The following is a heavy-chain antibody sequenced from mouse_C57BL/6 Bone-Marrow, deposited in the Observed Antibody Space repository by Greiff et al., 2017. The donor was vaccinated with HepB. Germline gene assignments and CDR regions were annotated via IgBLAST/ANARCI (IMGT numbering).Heavy chain of an antibody. CDR3: ARGGLRYAMDY. D-gene: IGHD1-1*01. Sequence: QVQLQQSGAELVRPGASVKLSCKASGYTFTDYYINWVKQRPGQGLEWIAMIYPGSGNTYYNEKFKGKATLTAEKSSSTAYMQLSSLTSEDSAVYFCARGGLRYAMDYWGQGTSVTVSS. V-gene: IGHV1-76*01. CDR1: GYTFTDYY. CDR2: IYPGSGNT. J-gene: IGHJ4*01.